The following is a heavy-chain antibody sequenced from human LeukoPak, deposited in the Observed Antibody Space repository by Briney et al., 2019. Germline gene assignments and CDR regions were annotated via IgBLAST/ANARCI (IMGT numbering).Heavy chain of an antibody. Sequence: GGSLRLSCAGYGFTFSSYWMDWVCQAPGKGRVWVSRISTDASSKNYADSGKGRFTIARDNSKNTLYLQMHPLRAEDTAVYYCAKDVRFGESPYYFDYWGQGTLVTVSS. D-gene: IGHD3-10*01. CDR1: GFTFSSYW. J-gene: IGHJ4*02. CDR2: ISTDASSK. CDR3: AKDVRFGESPYYFDY. V-gene: IGHV3-74*01.